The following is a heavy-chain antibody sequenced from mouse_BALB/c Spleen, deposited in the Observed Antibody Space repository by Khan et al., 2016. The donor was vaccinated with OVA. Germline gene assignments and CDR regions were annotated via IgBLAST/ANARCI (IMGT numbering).Heavy chain of an antibody. J-gene: IGHJ4*01. CDR2: ISYSGSP. Sequence: EVQLQESGPGLVKPSQSLSLTCTVTGYSITSDYAWNWIRQFPGNKLEWMGYISYSGSPTSNPSLKSRISITRDTSKDQFFLQLKSVTSEDTSTYYCASELGRYYALDYWGQGTSVTVSS. CDR3: ASELGRYYALDY. D-gene: IGHD4-1*01. V-gene: IGHV3-2*02. CDR1: GYSITSDYA.